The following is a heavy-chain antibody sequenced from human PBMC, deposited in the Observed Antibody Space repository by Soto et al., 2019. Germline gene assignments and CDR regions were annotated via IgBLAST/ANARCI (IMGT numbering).Heavy chain of an antibody. V-gene: IGHV3-48*02. J-gene: IGHJ4*02. CDR2: INSNSETI. CDR3: ASGNSGSCDY. D-gene: IGHD1-26*01. CDR1: EFTFSSYS. Sequence: EVQLVESGGGLVQPGGSLRLSCAASEFTFSSYSMNWIRQAPGKGLEWLSYINSNSETIYYADSVKGRFTISRDNAKMALYQQINSLRDEDTAVYFCASGNSGSCDYWGQRTLVTVSS.